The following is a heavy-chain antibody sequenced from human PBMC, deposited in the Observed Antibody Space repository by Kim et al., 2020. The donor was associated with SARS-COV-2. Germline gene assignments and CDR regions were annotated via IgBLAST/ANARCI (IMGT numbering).Heavy chain of an antibody. D-gene: IGHD1-26*01. CDR2: ISSSSSYT. CDR1: GFTFSDYY. J-gene: IGHJ3*02. CDR3: AASGSYYVADAFDI. V-gene: IGHV3-11*03. Sequence: GGSLRLSCAASGFTFSDYYMSWIRQAPGKGLEWVSYISSSSSYTNYADSVKGRFTISRDNVKNSLYLQMNSLRAEDTAVYYCAASGSYYVADAFDIWGQGTMVTVSS.